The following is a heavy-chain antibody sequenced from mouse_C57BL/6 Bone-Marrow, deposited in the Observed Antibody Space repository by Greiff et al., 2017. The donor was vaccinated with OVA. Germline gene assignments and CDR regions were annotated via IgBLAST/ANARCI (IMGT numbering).Heavy chain of an antibody. CDR3: AGYYYGSSYKDY. CDR1: GYTFTSYG. Sequence: VQRVESGAELARPGASVKLSCKASGYTFTSYGISWVKQRTGQGLEWIGEIYPRSGNTYYNEKFKGKATLTADKSSSTAYMELRSLTSEDSAVYFCAGYYYGSSYKDYWGQGTTLTVSS. J-gene: IGHJ2*01. D-gene: IGHD1-1*01. CDR2: IYPRSGNT. V-gene: IGHV1-81*01.